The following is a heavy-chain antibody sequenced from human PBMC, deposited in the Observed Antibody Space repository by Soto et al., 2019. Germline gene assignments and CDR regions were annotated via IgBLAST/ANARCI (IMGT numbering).Heavy chain of an antibody. D-gene: IGHD3-3*01. CDR1: GYTFTGYY. J-gene: IGHJ6*02. CDR2: INPNSGGT. Sequence: GASVKVSCKASGYTFTGYYMHWVRQAPGQGLEWMGWINPNSGGTNYAQKFQGWVTMTRDTSISTAYMELSRLRSDDTAVYYCARARHFGVVTPEGYYGMDVWGQGTTVTVSS. V-gene: IGHV1-2*04. CDR3: ARARHFGVVTPEGYYGMDV.